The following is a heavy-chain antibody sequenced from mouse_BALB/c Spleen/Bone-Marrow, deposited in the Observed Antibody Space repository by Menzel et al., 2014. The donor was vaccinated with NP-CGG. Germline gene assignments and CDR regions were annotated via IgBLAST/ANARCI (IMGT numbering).Heavy chain of an antibody. Sequence: EVQVVESGAELVKPGASVKLSCTASGFNIKDTYMHWVKQRPEQGLEWIGRIDPANGNTKYDPKFQGKATITADTSSNTAYLQLSSLTSEDTAVYYCARNGYYVYYYAMDYWGQGTSVTVPS. J-gene: IGHJ4*01. D-gene: IGHD2-3*01. CDR1: GFNIKDTY. CDR3: ARNGYYVYYYAMDY. CDR2: IDPANGNT. V-gene: IGHV14-3*02.